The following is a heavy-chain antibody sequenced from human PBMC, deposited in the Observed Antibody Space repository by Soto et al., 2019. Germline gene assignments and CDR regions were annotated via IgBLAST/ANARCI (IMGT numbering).Heavy chain of an antibody. CDR1: GYSFTSYW. Sequence: GESLKISCKGSGYSFTSYWIGWVRQMPGKGLEWMGIIYPGDSDTRYSPSFQGQVTISADKSISTAYLQWSSLKASDTAMYYCARQIMVGATENWFDPWGQGTLVTVSS. V-gene: IGHV5-51*01. J-gene: IGHJ5*02. CDR3: ARQIMVGATENWFDP. D-gene: IGHD1-26*01. CDR2: IYPGDSDT.